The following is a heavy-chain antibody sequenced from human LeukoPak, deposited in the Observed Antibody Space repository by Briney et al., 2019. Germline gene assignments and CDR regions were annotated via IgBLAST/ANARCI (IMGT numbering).Heavy chain of an antibody. D-gene: IGHD5-24*01. CDR3: TRHSEMATIPEPGD. V-gene: IGHV3-73*01. CDR1: GFTFSGSA. CDR2: IRSKTNNYAT. J-gene: IGHJ4*02. Sequence: PGGSLKRSCAASGFTFSGSAMHWVRQAAGEGVGGVGRIRSKTNNYATGYAASVKGRFTISRDDSKNTAYLQMNSLKTEDTAVYYCTRHSEMATIPEPGDWGQGTLVTVSS.